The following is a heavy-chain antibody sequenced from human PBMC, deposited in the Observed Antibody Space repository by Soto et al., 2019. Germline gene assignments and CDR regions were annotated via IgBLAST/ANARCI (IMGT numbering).Heavy chain of an antibody. D-gene: IGHD2-21*01. CDR1: GFVSNDYD. J-gene: IGHJ5*02. V-gene: IGHV3-30*03. Sequence: QVQLAESGGGVVQPGRSLRLSCATSGFVSNDYDIHWVRQAPGKGLAWLASISYDGSNKYYADSVKGRFTISRDNSKNTLSLQINNLGAEDTAVYYCSRGIKGGLDAWGPGTLVTVSS. CDR3: SRGIKGGLDA. CDR2: ISYDGSNK.